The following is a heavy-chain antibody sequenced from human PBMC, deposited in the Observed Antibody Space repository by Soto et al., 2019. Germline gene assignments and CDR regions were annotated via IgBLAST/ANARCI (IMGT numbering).Heavy chain of an antibody. CDR1: GYTFTTHD. CDR2: LNPHSGNT. D-gene: IGHD6-6*01. V-gene: IGHV1-8*01. CDR3: VRASEQLFTFENFDY. Sequence: QVQLVQSGAEVKKPGASVKVSCKTSGYTFTTHDINWVRQATGQGLEWMGWLNPHSGNTGYAQKFQGRVTMTRDTSISTAYMEMSRLKSEDTAVYYCVRASEQLFTFENFDYWGQGTLVTVSS. J-gene: IGHJ4*02.